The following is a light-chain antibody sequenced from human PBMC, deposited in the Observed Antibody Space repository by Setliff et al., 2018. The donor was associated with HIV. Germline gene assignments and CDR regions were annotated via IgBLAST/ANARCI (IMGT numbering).Light chain of an antibody. CDR3: CSNTGSNTYV. V-gene: IGLV2-23*01. CDR2: QAS. J-gene: IGLJ1*01. Sequence: QSVLTQPASVSGSPGQSITISRTGTSSDIGRYNLVSWYQQYPGKPPKLMIYQASKRPSGVSNRFSGSKSGNTASLTISGLQAEDEADYYCCSNTGSNTYVFGTGTNVTVL. CDR1: SSDIGRYNL.